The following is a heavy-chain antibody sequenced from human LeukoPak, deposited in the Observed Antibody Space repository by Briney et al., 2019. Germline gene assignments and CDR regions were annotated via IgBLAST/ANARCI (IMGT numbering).Heavy chain of an antibody. CDR3: ASQFYTGSYRGYFDH. V-gene: IGHV4-39*01. D-gene: IGHD1-26*01. CDR1: GDSIRSSSYY. Sequence: KPSETLSLTCTVAGDSIRSSSYYWGWIRQPPGKGLDCIGSIDYSGSTYYNPSLKSRVTISVDTSKNQFSLKLSSVTAADTAVYYCASQFYTGSYRGYFDHWGQGILVTVSS. CDR2: IDYSGST. J-gene: IGHJ4*02.